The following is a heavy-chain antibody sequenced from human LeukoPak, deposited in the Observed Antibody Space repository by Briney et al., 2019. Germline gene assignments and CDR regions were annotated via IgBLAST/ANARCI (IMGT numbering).Heavy chain of an antibody. CDR3: ARDLGVGGYCRSTSCSWFDP. CDR1: GYTFTSYG. V-gene: IGHV1-18*04. J-gene: IGHJ5*02. D-gene: IGHD2-2*01. CDR2: ISAYNGNT. Sequence: GASVKVSCKASGYTFTSYGISWVRQAPGQGLEWMGWISAYNGNTNYAQKLQGRVTMTRDTSTSTAYMELRSLKSDDTAVYYCARDLGVGGYCRSTSCSWFDPWGQGTLVTVSS.